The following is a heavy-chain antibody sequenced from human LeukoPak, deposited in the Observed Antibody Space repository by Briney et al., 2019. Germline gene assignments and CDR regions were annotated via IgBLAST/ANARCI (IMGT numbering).Heavy chain of an antibody. CDR3: ARAKRNGFDI. Sequence: GGSLRLSCEASGFTFSSYSMNWVRQAPGKGLEWVSSISSSSGYIYYADSVKGRFTISRDNAKNSLYLQMSSLRAEDTAVYYCARAKRNGFDIWGQGTMVTVSS. J-gene: IGHJ3*02. CDR2: ISSSSGYI. V-gene: IGHV3-21*01. CDR1: GFTFSSYS.